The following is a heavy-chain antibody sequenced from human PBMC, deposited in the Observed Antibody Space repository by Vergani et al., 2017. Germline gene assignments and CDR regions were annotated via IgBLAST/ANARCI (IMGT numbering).Heavy chain of an antibody. CDR2: SRNMAYSFST. D-gene: IGHD2-2*01. CDR3: VREGTYCSGSSCYTGGWIFDF. J-gene: IGHJ4*02. CDR1: GFNFSDYY. Sequence: EVQLVESGGALVQPGGSLRLSCAVSGFNFSDYYLDWIRQAPGKGLEWVGRSRNMAYSFSTQFAASVASRFSISRDASTRSLFLQMNSLKIEDTAVYFCVREGTYCSGSSCYTGGWIFDFWGQGTPVTVSS. V-gene: IGHV3-72*01.